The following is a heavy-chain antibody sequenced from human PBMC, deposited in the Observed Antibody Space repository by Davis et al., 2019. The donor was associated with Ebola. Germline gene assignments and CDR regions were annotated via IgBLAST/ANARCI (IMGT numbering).Heavy chain of an antibody. V-gene: IGHV5-51*01. CDR1: GSSFTSNW. J-gene: IGHJ3*02. D-gene: IGHD1-20*01. Sequence: GESLKISCKGSGSSFTSNWIGWVRQMPGKGLEWMGSIYPGDSDTRYSPSFRGQVTISADKSIKTAYLQWSSLKASDTAMYYCASLRRTITGMDDAFDIWGQGTMVTVSS. CDR3: ASLRRTITGMDDAFDI. CDR2: IYPGDSDT.